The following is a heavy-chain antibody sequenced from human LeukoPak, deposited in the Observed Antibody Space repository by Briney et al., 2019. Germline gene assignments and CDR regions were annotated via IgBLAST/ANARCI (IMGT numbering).Heavy chain of an antibody. D-gene: IGHD2-21*02. Sequence: GSLRLSCAASGFPFSNYGMHWVRPAPGKGLEWVAVISYDGSNEYYADSVKGRFTISRDSSKNTLFLQMNSLRAEDTAVYYCAKDRVPYCGGDCYSVIDPWGQGTLVTVSS. J-gene: IGHJ5*02. CDR1: GFPFSNYG. CDR3: AKDRVPYCGGDCYSVIDP. V-gene: IGHV3-30*18. CDR2: ISYDGSNE.